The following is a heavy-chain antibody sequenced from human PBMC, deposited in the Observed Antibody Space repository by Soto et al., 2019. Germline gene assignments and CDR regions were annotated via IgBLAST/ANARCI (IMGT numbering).Heavy chain of an antibody. CDR2: MNPNSGNT. CDR1: GYTFTSYD. Sequence: QVQLVQSGAEVKKPGASVKVSCKASGYTFTSYDINWVRQATGQGLEWMGWMNPNSGNTGYAQKFQGRVTMTRNTAISTAYMELSSLRAEDTAVYYWARGTRSSSWYGGDYWGQGTLVTVSS. D-gene: IGHD6-13*01. V-gene: IGHV1-8*01. CDR3: ARGTRSSSWYGGDY. J-gene: IGHJ4*02.